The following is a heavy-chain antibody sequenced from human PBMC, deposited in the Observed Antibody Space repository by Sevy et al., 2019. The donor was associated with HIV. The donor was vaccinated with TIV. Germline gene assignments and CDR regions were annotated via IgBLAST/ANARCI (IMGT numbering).Heavy chain of an antibody. CDR3: ASVVQNDFWDGLVNYYGLDV. D-gene: IGHD3-3*01. V-gene: IGHV3-15*01. CDR1: GFTFNYAW. J-gene: IGHJ6*02. CDR2: IKSKTDGGTA. Sequence: GGSLRLSCAASGFTFNYAWMSWVRQAPGKGLEWVGRIKSKTDGGTADYAAHVKGRFTISRDDSENTLYLQMNSLKTEDTAVYYCASVVQNDFWDGLVNYYGLDVWGQGTTVTVSS.